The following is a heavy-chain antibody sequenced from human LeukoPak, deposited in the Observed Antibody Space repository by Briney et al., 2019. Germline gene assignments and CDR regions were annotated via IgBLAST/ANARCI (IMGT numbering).Heavy chain of an antibody. V-gene: IGHV3-48*02. CDR3: ARGHTSMGRTFDY. Sequence: GGSLRLSCAASGFTFTNYNMNWVRQAPGKGLEWVSYITTSSTTIYYADSVKGRFTISRDNAKNSLYLQMNSLGDEDTAVYYCARGHTSMGRTFDYWGQGSLVGVCS. CDR1: GFTFTNYN. J-gene: IGHJ4*02. D-gene: IGHD5-18*01. CDR2: ITTSSTTI.